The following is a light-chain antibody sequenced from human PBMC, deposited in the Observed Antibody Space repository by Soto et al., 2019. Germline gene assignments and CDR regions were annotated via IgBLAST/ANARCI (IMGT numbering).Light chain of an antibody. CDR1: QGISSY. CDR3: QQLNSYPQVT. CDR2: AAS. V-gene: IGKV1-9*01. Sequence: DIQLPQSPSFLSASVGDRVTITCRASQGISSYLAWYQQKPGKAPKLLIYAASTLQSGVPSRFSGSGSGTEFTLTISSLQPEDFATYYCQQLNSYPQVTFGPGTKVDIK. J-gene: IGKJ3*01.